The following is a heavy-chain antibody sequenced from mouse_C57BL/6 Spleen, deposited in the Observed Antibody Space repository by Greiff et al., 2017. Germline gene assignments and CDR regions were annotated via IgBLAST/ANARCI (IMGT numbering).Heavy chain of an antibody. D-gene: IGHD2-13*01. CDR1: GYTFTDYY. V-gene: IGHV1-76*01. Sequence: VQLQQSGAELVRPGASVKLSCKASGYTFTDYYMHWVKQRPGQGLEWIGRIDPEDGDTYYTPKFKGKDTLTAETSSSTAYMQLSSLTSEDSAVYCCATGDYWGFFDYWGQGTTVTVSA. CDR2: IDPEDGDT. J-gene: IGHJ2*01. CDR3: ATGDYWGFFDY.